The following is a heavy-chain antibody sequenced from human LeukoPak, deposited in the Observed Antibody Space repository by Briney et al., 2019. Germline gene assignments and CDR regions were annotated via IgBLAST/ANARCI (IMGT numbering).Heavy chain of an antibody. D-gene: IGHD3-22*01. V-gene: IGHV1-18*01. Sequence: ASVKVSCKASGYTFTSYGISWVRQAPGQGLEWMGWISAYNGNTNYAQKLQGRVTMTTDTSTSTAYMELRSLRSDDTAVYYCAREVSVRGSSGYYGSEYYYYYYMDVWGKGTTVTISS. CDR1: GYTFTSYG. CDR2: ISAYNGNT. J-gene: IGHJ6*03. CDR3: AREVSVRGSSGYYGSEYYYYYYMDV.